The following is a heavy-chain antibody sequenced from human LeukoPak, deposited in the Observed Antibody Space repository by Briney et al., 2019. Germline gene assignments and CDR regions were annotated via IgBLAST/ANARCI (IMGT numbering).Heavy chain of an antibody. CDR1: GGTFSSYA. V-gene: IGHV1-69*04. Sequence: ASVKVSCKASGGTFSSYAISWVRQAPGQGLEWMGRIIPILGIANYAQKFQGRVTTTADKSTSTAYMELSSLRSEDTAVYYCAAPTFGTYYYYGMDVWGQGTTVTVSS. D-gene: IGHD3-16*01. CDR2: IIPILGIA. CDR3: AAPTFGTYYYYGMDV. J-gene: IGHJ6*02.